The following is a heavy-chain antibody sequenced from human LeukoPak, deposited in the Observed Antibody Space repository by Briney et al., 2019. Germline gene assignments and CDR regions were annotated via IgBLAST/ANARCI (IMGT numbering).Heavy chain of an antibody. V-gene: IGHV3-21*01. CDR1: GFTFSSYA. CDR3: ARVEMATIASY. J-gene: IGHJ4*02. CDR2: ISSSSSYI. D-gene: IGHD5-24*01. Sequence: PGGSLRLSCAASGFTFSSYAMHWVRQAPGKGLEWVSSISSSSSYIYYADSVKGRFTISRDNAKNSLYLQMNSLRAEDTAVYYCARVEMATIASYWGQGTLVTVSS.